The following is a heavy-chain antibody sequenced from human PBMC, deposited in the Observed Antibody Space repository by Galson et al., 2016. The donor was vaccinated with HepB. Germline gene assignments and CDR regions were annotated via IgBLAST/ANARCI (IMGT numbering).Heavy chain of an antibody. J-gene: IGHJ4*02. CDR1: GFTFSRYG. CDR3: ARDCIMMTVTWGPDY. D-gene: IGHD4-17*01. V-gene: IGHV3-30*03. CDR2: ISYDGSYK. Sequence: SLRLSCAASGFTFSRYGIRWVRQAQGKGLEWVAVISYDGSYKFYADSVRGRFTISRDNSEDPVYLQMNSLRAEDTAVYYCARDCIMMTVTWGPDYWGQGTLVSVSS.